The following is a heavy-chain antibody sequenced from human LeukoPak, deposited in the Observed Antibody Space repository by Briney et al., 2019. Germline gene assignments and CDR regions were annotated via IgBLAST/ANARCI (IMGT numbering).Heavy chain of an antibody. CDR3: ARERMGPYSSSWYGAFDI. J-gene: IGHJ3*02. CDR1: GYTFTSYD. Sequence: ASVKVSCKASGYTFTSYDINWVRQATGQGLEWMGWMNPNSGNTNYAQKLQGRVTMTTDTSTSTAYMELRSLRSDDTAVYYCARERMGPYSSSWYGAFDIWGQGTMVTVSS. V-gene: IGHV1-18*01. D-gene: IGHD6-13*01. CDR2: MNPNSGNT.